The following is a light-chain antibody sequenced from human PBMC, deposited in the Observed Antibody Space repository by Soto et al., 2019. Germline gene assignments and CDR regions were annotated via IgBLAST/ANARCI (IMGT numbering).Light chain of an antibody. J-gene: IGLJ2*01. CDR1: SSDVGSYNL. CDR2: EDI. V-gene: IGLV2-23*01. CDR3: CSYAGGTSVV. Sequence: QSVLTQPASVSGSPGQSITISCTGTSSDVGSYNLVSWYQQHPGKAPKLMIYEDIERPSGVSNRFSGSKSGNTASLTIPGLQTEDEADYYCCSYAGGTSVVFGGGTKLTVL.